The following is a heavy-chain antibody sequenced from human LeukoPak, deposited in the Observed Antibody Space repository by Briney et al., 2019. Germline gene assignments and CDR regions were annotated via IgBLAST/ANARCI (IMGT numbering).Heavy chain of an antibody. CDR2: VYYTGST. CDR1: GASISSHY. J-gene: IGHJ4*02. D-gene: IGHD2-2*01. CDR3: ATAMYCSSPSCFDY. V-gene: IGHV4-59*11. Sequence: SETLSLTCTVSGASISSHYWSWIRQPPGKGLEWIGYVYYTGSTNYNPSLKSRVIISVDTSENQFSLKLTSMTAADTAVYYCATAMYCSSPSCFDYWGQGTLVTVSS.